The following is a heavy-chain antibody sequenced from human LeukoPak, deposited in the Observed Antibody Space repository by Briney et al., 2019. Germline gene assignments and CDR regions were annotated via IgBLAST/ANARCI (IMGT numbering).Heavy chain of an antibody. CDR1: GYTFTSYD. CDR2: MNPNSGNI. D-gene: IGHD3-3*01. J-gene: IGHJ4*02. CDR3: ARGSDYDFWSGYYYYFDY. V-gene: IGHV1-8*03. Sequence: ASVKVSCKASGYTFTSYDINWVRQATGQGLEWMGWMNPNSGNIGYAQKFQGRVTITRNTSISTAYMELSSLRSEDTAVYYCARGSDYDFWSGYYYYFDYWGQGTLVTVSS.